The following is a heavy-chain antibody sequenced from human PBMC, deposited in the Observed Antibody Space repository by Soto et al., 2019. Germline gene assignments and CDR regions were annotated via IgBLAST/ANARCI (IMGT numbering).Heavy chain of an antibody. CDR2: ILYDGSNK. V-gene: IGHV3-30*18. CDR1: GFTFSSYG. Sequence: GGSLRLSCAASGFTFSSYGMHWVRQAPGKGLEWVAVILYDGSNKYYADSVKGRFTISRDNSKNTLYLLMNSLITEDTAVYYCAKTAGIATRTDAFDIRGQGTMVTVSS. CDR3: AKTAGIATRTDAFDI. D-gene: IGHD6-6*01. J-gene: IGHJ3*02.